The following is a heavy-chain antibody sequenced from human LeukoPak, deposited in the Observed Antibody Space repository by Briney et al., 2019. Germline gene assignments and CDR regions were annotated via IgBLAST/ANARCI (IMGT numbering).Heavy chain of an antibody. J-gene: IGHJ4*02. D-gene: IGHD2-8*01. CDR3: ARRGSWCFNY. Sequence: GGSLRLSCSASGFNFEDFWMGWVRQAPGKGLEWVANIKKDGSTKYYVDSVKGRFTISRDNAKNSLSLQMNSLRAEDTAVYYCARRGSWCFNYWGQGTLVTVSS. CDR1: GFNFEDFW. V-gene: IGHV3-7*01. CDR2: IKKDGSTK.